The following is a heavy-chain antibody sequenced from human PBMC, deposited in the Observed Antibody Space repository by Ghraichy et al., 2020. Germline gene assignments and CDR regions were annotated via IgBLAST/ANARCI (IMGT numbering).Heavy chain of an antibody. V-gene: IGHV3-21*01. CDR2: ISSSSSYI. J-gene: IGHJ4*02. CDR1: GFTFSSYS. CDR3: ARWGSTSSWYRGFDY. Sequence: GGSLRLSCAASGFTFSSYSMNWVRQAPGKGLEWVSSISSSSSYIYYADSVKGRFTISRDNAKNSLYLQMNSLRAEDTAVYYCARWGSTSSWYRGFDYWGQGTLVTVSS. D-gene: IGHD6-13*01.